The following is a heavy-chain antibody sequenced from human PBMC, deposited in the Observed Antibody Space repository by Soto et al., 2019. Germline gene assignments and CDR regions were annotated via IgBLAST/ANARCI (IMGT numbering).Heavy chain of an antibody. CDR2: ISYDGSNK. V-gene: IGHV3-30*18. Sequence: QVQLVESGGGVVQPGRSLRLSCAASGFTFSSYGMHWVRQAPGKGLEWVAVISYDGSNKYYADSVKGRFTISRDNSKNTLYLQMNSLRAEDTAVYYCAKEYDILTGHKLYFQHWGQGTLVTVSS. J-gene: IGHJ1*01. CDR1: GFTFSSYG. D-gene: IGHD3-9*01. CDR3: AKEYDILTGHKLYFQH.